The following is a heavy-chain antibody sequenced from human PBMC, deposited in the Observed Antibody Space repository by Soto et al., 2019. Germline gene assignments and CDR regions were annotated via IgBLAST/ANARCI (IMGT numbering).Heavy chain of an antibody. CDR3: ARGIEKTAMAFDY. CDR1: GITFSNYA. V-gene: IGHV3-23*01. J-gene: IGHJ4*02. D-gene: IGHD5-18*01. CDR2: ISTSGGRP. Sequence: EVQLLESGGGLVQPGGSLRLSCTASGITFSNYAMSWVRQAPRKGLEWVSSISTSGGRPYYADSVKGRFTISRDNSKNTLYLQMNSLRAEDTAVYYCARGIEKTAMAFDYWGQGTLVTVSS.